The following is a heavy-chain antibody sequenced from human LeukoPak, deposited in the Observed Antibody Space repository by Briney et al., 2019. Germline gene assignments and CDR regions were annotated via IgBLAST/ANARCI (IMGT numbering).Heavy chain of an antibody. CDR1: GFTFSDYY. CDR2: ISSSGSTI. J-gene: IGHJ6*03. V-gene: IGHV3-11*04. Sequence: PGGSLRLSCAASGFTFSDYYMSWIRQAPGKGLEWVSYISSSGSTIYYADSVKGRFTISRDNAKNSLYLQMNSLRAEDTAVYYCARVVQLELRSYYYYYMDVWGKGTTVTVSS. CDR3: ARVVQLELRSYYYYYMDV. D-gene: IGHD1-7*01.